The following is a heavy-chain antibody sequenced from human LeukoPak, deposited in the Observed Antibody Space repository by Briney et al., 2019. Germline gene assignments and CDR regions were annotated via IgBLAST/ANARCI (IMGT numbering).Heavy chain of an antibody. CDR1: GFTFSSYG. V-gene: IGHV3-30*02. D-gene: IGHD3-3*01. J-gene: IGHJ6*03. CDR3: ATTTGDTIFYYYYYMDV. CDR2: IRYDGSNK. Sequence: GGSLRLSCAASGFTFSSYGMHWVRQAPGKGLEWVAFIRYDGSNKYYADSVKGRFSISRDNSKNTLYLQMNSLRAEDTAVYYCATTTGDTIFYYYYYMDVWGKGTTVTISS.